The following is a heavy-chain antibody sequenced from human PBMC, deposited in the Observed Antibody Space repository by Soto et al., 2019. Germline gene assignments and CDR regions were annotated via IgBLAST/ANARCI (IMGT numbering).Heavy chain of an antibody. V-gene: IGHV3-11*06. CDR3: ARVFDYDSSGYLHFDY. J-gene: IGHJ4*02. CDR1: GFTFSDYY. D-gene: IGHD3-22*01. Sequence: EGSLRLSCAASGFTFSDYYMSWIRQAPGKGLEWVSYISSSSSYTNYADSVKGRFTISRDNAKNSLYLQMNSLRAEDAAVYYCARVFDYDSSGYLHFDYWGQGTLVTVSS. CDR2: ISSSSSYT.